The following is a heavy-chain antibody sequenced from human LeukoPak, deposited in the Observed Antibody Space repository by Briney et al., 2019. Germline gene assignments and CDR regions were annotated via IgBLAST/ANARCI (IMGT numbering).Heavy chain of an antibody. D-gene: IGHD4-17*01. V-gene: IGHV4-34*01. CDR3: ASLDVRGDYPIKN. CDR2: INHSGST. J-gene: IGHJ4*02. Sequence: SETLSLTCAVYGGSFSGYYWSWIRQPPGKGLEWIGEINHSGSTNYNPSLMSRVTISVDTSKNQFSLKLSSVTAADTAVYYCASLDVRGDYPIKNWGQGTLVTVSS. CDR1: GGSFSGYY.